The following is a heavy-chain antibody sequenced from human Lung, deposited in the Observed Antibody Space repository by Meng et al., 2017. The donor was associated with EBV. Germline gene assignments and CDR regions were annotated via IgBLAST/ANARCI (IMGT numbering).Heavy chain of an antibody. D-gene: IGHD1-26*01. Sequence: QLHHSGPRLVHPSQPLSLTCTISGDSVSSNRAAWNWIRQSPSRGLEWLGRTYYRSKWYNDYAVSVKSRITINPDTSKNQFSLQLNSVTPEDTAVYYCARVAVGISSFDYWGQGTLVTVSS. J-gene: IGHJ4*02. CDR3: ARVAVGISSFDY. CDR1: GDSVSSNRAA. CDR2: TYYRSKWYN. V-gene: IGHV6-1*01.